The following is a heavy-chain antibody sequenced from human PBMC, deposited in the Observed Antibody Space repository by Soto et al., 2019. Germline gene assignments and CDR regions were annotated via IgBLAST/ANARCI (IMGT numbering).Heavy chain of an antibody. CDR1: CASISSYY. J-gene: IGHJ5*02. V-gene: IGHV4-59*08. CDR3: ARLVWSYGTWFDP. CDR2: IYYSGST. D-gene: IGHD5-18*01. Sequence: PETLSLNCTVSCASISSYYLSWIRQPPGKGLEWIGYIYYSGSTNYNPSLKSRVTISVDTSKNQFSLKLSSVTAADTAVYYCARLVWSYGTWFDPWGQGTLVTVS.